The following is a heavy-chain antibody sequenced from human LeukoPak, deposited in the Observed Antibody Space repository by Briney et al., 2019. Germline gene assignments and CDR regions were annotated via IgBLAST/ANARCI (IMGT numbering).Heavy chain of an antibody. V-gene: IGHV3-23*01. J-gene: IGHJ6*03. CDR3: AKHRGVHPPYYLDV. Sequence: GGSLRLSCAASGFTFSNYAMSWVRQGPGQGLQWGSLIHNDGVTTYYADSVKGRFTISRDNSKNTLYLQVNILRAEDTAVYYCAKHRGVHPPYYLDVWGKGTTVTVSS. D-gene: IGHD3-10*01. CDR2: IHNDGVTT. CDR1: GFTFSNYA.